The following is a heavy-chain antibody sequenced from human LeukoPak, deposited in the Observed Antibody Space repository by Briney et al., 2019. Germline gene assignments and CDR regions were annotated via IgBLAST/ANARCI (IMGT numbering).Heavy chain of an antibody. V-gene: IGHV3-73*01. CDR1: GFTFSGSA. CDR3: TKGGTSDY. Sequence: PGGSLKLSCAASGFTFSGSAMHWVRQASGKGLEWVGRIRSKANSYATAYAASVKGRFTISRDDSKNTAYLQMNSLKTEDTAVYYCTKGGTSDYWGQGTLVTVSS. J-gene: IGHJ4*02. D-gene: IGHD1-1*01. CDR2: IRSKANSYAT.